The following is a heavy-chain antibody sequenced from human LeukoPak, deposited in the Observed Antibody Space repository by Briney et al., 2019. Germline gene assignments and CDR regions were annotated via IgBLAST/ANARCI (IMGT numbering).Heavy chain of an antibody. D-gene: IGHD4-23*01. CDR1: GGSISSYY. J-gene: IGHJ4*02. V-gene: IGHV4-59*01. Sequence: SQRLSLTCTVSGGSISSYYWSWIRQPPGKGLEWIGYMYYSGSTNYNPPLKSRVTLSVDTSKNQFSLKLSSVTAADTAMYYCASRDYSGRHFDYWGQGTLVTASP. CDR2: MYYSGST. CDR3: ASRDYSGRHFDY.